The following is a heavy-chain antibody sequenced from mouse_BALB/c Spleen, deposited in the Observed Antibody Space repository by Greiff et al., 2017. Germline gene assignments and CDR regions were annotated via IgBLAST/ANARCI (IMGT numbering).Heavy chain of an antibody. CDR2: ISSGGST. CDR3: ARGGGIYYYGSSPDY. D-gene: IGHD1-1*01. J-gene: IGHJ2*01. Sequence: EVQLVESGGGLVKPGGSLKLSCAASGFTFSSYAMSWVRQTPEKRLEWVASISSGGSTYYPDSVKGRFTISRDNARNILYLQMSSLRSEDTAMYYCARGGGIYYYGSSPDYWGQGTTLTVSS. CDR1: GFTFSSYA. V-gene: IGHV5-6-5*01.